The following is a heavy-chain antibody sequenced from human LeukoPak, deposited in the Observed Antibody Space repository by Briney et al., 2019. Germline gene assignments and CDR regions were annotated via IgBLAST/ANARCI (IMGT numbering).Heavy chain of an antibody. D-gene: IGHD6-13*01. Sequence: ASVKVSCKASGYTFTSYGISWVRQAPGQGLEWMGWISAYNGNTNYAQKLQGRVTMTTDTSTSTAYMELRSLRSDDTAVYYCARAYQAYSYSSSWYFYYYYGMDVWGQGTTVTVSS. V-gene: IGHV1-18*01. CDR3: ARAYQAYSYSSSWYFYYYYGMDV. CDR1: GYTFTSYG. J-gene: IGHJ6*02. CDR2: ISAYNGNT.